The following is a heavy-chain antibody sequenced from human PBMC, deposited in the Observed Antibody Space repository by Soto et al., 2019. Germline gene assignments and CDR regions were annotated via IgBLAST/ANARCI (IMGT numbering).Heavy chain of an antibody. Sequence: GASVKVSCKTSGYTFSNYGITWVRQAPGQPLEWLGWISLYSDGTNYAQKFQGRVSMTTDTSTTTAYMELRSLRSDDTAVYYCARVVLGAEAWFGPWGQGTLVTVSS. J-gene: IGHJ5*02. CDR3: ARVVLGAEAWFGP. CDR2: ISLYSDGT. V-gene: IGHV1-18*01. CDR1: GYTFSNYG. D-gene: IGHD2-2*01.